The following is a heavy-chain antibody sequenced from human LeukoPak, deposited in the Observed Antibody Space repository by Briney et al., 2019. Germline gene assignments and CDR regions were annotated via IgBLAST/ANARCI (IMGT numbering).Heavy chain of an antibody. Sequence: KSSETLSLTCTVSGGPISSGGYYWSWIRQHPGKGLEWIGYIYYSGCTYYNPSLKSRVTISVDTSKNQFSLKLSSVTAADTAVYYCARGGIWGGYQLLRPAYYFDYWGQGTLVTVSS. CDR3: ARGGIWGGYQLLRPAYYFDY. CDR1: GGPISSGGYY. D-gene: IGHD2-2*01. J-gene: IGHJ4*02. CDR2: IYYSGCT. V-gene: IGHV4-31*03.